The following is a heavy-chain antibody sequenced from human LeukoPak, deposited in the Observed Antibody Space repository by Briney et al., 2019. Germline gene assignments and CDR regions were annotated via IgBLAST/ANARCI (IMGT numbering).Heavy chain of an antibody. V-gene: IGHV3-74*01. CDR3: ARDTGRDGYNRNFDY. D-gene: IGHD5-24*01. CDR1: GLTLSGYW. Sequence: GGSLRLSCAASGLTLSGYWMHWVRQAPGKGLVWVSRINGDASSTSYADSVKGRFTISRDNAKNSLYLQMNSLRAEDTAVYYCARDTGRDGYNRNFDYWGQGTLVTVSS. J-gene: IGHJ4*02. CDR2: INGDASST.